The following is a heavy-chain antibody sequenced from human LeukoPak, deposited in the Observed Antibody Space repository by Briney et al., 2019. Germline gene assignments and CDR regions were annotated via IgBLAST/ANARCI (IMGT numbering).Heavy chain of an antibody. CDR1: GGSISSYY. V-gene: IGHV4-59*01. D-gene: IGHD3/OR15-3a*01. CDR2: IYYSGSA. J-gene: IGHJ4*02. Sequence: PSETLSLTCTVSGGSISSYYWSWIRQPPGKGLEWIGYIYYSGSANYNPSLKSRVTISVDTSKNQFSLKLSSVTAADTAVYYCARSHSVWTSFDYWGQGTLVTVSS. CDR3: ARSHSVWTSFDY.